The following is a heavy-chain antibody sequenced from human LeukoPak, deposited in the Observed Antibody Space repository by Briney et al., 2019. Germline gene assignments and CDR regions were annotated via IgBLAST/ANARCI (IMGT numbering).Heavy chain of an antibody. Sequence: PGGSLRLSCAVSGFTVSGDYMSWVRQAPGQGLELVSVMYDGGATYYADSVKGRFTISRDNSKNTLYLHMNSLRVEDTAVYYCARHHWFDPWGHGTLVTVSS. J-gene: IGHJ5*02. CDR1: GFTVSGDY. CDR2: MYDGGAT. V-gene: IGHV3-53*01. CDR3: ARHHWFDP.